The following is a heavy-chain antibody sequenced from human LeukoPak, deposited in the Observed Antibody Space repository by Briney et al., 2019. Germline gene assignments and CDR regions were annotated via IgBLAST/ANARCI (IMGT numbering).Heavy chain of an antibody. CDR3: ARTDLTGYSDY. CDR1: GYSFTSYW. J-gene: IGHJ4*02. Sequence: GESLKISCKGSGYSFTSYWIGWVRQMPGKGLEWMGIIYPGDSDTRSSASFQGHVNISTDKSISTAYLQWSSLKASDTAMYYCARTDLTGYSDYWGPGTLVTVSS. D-gene: IGHD3-9*01. V-gene: IGHV5-51*01. CDR2: IYPGDSDT.